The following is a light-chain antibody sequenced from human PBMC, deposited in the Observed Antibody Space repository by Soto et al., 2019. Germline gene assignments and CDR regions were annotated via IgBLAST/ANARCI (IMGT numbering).Light chain of an antibody. CDR1: QDVSNY. J-gene: IGKJ2*01. CDR3: QQYDTLPPYT. V-gene: IGKV1-33*01. Sequence: DIQMTQSPSSLSASVGDRVTITCQASQDVSNYLNWYQQKLGKAPKLLIYDASNLEIGVPSRFSGSGSGTDFTFTISNLQPEDIATYYCQQYDTLPPYTFGQGTKVDIK. CDR2: DAS.